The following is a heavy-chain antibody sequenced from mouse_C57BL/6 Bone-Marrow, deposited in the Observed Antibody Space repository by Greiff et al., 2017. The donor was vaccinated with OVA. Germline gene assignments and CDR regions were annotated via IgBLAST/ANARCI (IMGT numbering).Heavy chain of an antibody. J-gene: IGHJ3*01. CDR3: ARWGISYDYGPDWFAY. Sequence: QVQLQQPGTELVKPGASVKLSCKASGYTFTSYWMHWVKQRPGQGLEWIGNINPSNGGTNYNEKLKSKATLTVDKSSSTAYMQLSSLTSEDSAVYYCARWGISYDYGPDWFAYWGQGTLVTVSA. D-gene: IGHD2-4*01. CDR1: GYTFTSYW. CDR2: INPSNGGT. V-gene: IGHV1-53*01.